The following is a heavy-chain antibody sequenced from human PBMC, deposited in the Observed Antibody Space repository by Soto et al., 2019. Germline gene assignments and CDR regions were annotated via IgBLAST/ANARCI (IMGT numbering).Heavy chain of an antibody. CDR2: INAYNGDT. J-gene: IGHJ6*02. V-gene: IGHV1-18*01. CDR3: ARAHYGMDV. CDR1: GYTFTRYA. Sequence: QVQLVQSADEVKKPGASVRVSCKPSGYTFTRYATSWVRQAPGQGLEWMGWINAYNGDTQYAQKFQGRVTMTTDIPTSTVYMEVRALRSDDTAVYYCARAHYGMDVWGQGTTVSVSS.